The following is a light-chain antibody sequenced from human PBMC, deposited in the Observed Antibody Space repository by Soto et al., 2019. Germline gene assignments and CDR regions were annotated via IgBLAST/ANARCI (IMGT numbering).Light chain of an antibody. V-gene: IGKV3-20*01. CDR3: QHYESSPPSYT. J-gene: IGKJ2*01. CDR1: QSLTSTY. Sequence: EIALTQSPGTLSLSPGERATLSCRASQSLTSTYLAWYQQKPGQAPRLLIYDASTRATCIPDRFSGSGSGTDFTLTISRLEPEDFAVYYCQHYESSPPSYTFGQGTKLEIK. CDR2: DAS.